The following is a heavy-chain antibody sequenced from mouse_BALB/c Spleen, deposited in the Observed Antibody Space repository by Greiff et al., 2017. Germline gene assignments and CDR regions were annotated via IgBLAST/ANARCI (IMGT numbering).Heavy chain of an antibody. CDR2: ISSGGSYT. J-gene: IGHJ4*01. V-gene: IGHV5-6*01. Sequence: EVKVVESGGDLVKPGGSLKLSCAASGFTFSSYGMSWVRQTPDKRLEWVATISSGGSYTYYPYSVKGRFTISRDNAKNTLYLQMSSLKSEDTAMYYCARQDAMDYWGQGTSVTVSS. CDR1: GFTFSSYG. CDR3: ARQDAMDY.